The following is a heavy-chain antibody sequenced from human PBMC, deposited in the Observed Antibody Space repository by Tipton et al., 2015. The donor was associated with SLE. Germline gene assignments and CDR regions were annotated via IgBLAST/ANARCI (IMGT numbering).Heavy chain of an antibody. J-gene: IGHJ6*02. CDR2: ISTTDTTT. Sequence: SLRLSCAASGFSFGDYYMSWIRQTPGKGLEWLSYISTTDTTTYYADSVKGRFTISRDNSKNTLYLQMNSLRAEDTAVYYCASQQLPYYYGMDVWGQGTTVTVSS. CDR3: ASQQLPYYYGMDV. D-gene: IGHD6-13*01. V-gene: IGHV3-11*04. CDR1: GFSFGDYY.